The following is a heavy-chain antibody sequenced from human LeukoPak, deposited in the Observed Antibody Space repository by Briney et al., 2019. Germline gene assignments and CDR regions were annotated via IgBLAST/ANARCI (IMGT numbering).Heavy chain of an antibody. CDR3: ARGDYYGSGSYIYYYYYMDV. J-gene: IGHJ6*03. CDR2: ISSSSSYI. D-gene: IGHD3-10*01. V-gene: IGHV3-21*01. CDR1: GFTFSSYS. Sequence: GGSLRLSCAASGFTFSSYSMNWVRQAPGKGLEWVSSISSSSSYIYYADSVKGRFTISRDNAKNSLYLQMNSLRAEDTAVYYCARGDYYGSGSYIYYYYYMDVWGKGTTVTISS.